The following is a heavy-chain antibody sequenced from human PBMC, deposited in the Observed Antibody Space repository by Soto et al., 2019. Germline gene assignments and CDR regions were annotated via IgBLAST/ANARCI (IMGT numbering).Heavy chain of an antibody. V-gene: IGHV3-23*01. CDR2: ISGSGRNT. J-gene: IGHJ4*02. CDR1: GFTFSSFA. CDR3: SDVLNGSTFRGVFDN. Sequence: SGGSLRLSCEASGFTFSSFAMSWVRQAPGKGLEWVSGISGSGRNTFYADSVKGRFTISRDNPQSTVNLQMNSLRVEDAAVYYCSDVLNGSTFRGVFDNWGQGTLVTVSS. D-gene: IGHD2-8*02.